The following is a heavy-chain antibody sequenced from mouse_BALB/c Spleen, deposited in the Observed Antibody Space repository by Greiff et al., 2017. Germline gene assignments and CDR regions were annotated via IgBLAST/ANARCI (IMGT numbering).Heavy chain of an antibody. V-gene: IGHV3-2*02. Sequence: EVKLEESGPGLVKPSQSLSLTCTVTGYSITSDYAWNWIRQFPGNKLEWMGYISDSGSTSYNPSLKRRISITRDTSKNQFFLQLNSVTTEDTATYYCAKEDGYEGENYFDYWGQGTTLTVSS. J-gene: IGHJ2*01. CDR2: ISDSGST. CDR3: AKEDGYEGENYFDY. CDR1: GYSITSDYA. D-gene: IGHD2-2*01.